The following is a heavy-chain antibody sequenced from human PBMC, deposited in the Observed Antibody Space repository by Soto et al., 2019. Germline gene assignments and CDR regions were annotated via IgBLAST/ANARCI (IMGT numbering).Heavy chain of an antibody. J-gene: IGHJ4*02. D-gene: IGHD6-6*01. CDR2: IYYSGST. Sequence: SETLSLTCTVSGGSISSYYWSWIRQPPGKGLEWIGYIYYSGSTNYNPSLKSRVTISVDTSKNQFSLKLSSVTAADTAVYYCARRSSSSVFRYFDYWGQGTLVTVSS. CDR1: GGSISSYY. V-gene: IGHV4-59*08. CDR3: ARRSSSSVFRYFDY.